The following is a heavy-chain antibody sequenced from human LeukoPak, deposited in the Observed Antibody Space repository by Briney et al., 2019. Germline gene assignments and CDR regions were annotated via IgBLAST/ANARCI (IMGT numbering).Heavy chain of an antibody. CDR3: ARGGFSYGFDY. V-gene: IGHV3-66*01. D-gene: IGHD5-18*01. CDR1: GFTVSSNY. CDR2: IYCGGST. J-gene: IGHJ4*02. Sequence: GESRRLSCVASGFTVSSNYMSWVRQAPGKGLEWVSVIYCGGSTYYADSVKGRFTISRDNSKNTLYLQMNSLRAEDTAVYYCARGGFSYGFDYWGQGTLVTVSS.